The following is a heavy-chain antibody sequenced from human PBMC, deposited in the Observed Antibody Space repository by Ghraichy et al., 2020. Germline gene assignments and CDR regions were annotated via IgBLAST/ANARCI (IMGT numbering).Heavy chain of an antibody. V-gene: IGHV4-39*01. J-gene: IGHJ4*02. D-gene: IGHD6-6*01. CDR3: TRYPYSSSSGSGRRYFDY. CDR1: GGSIISSSYY. CDR2: ISHSGST. Sequence: SQTLSLTCTVSGGSIISSSYYWGWIRQPPGMGLEWIGSISHSGSTYYSPSLKSRVTISVDTSNNQLSLRLTSVTAADTAIYYCTRYPYSSSSGSGRRYFDYWGQGTLVTVYS.